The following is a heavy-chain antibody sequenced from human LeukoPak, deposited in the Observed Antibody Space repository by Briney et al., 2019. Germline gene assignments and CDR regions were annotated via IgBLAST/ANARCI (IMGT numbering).Heavy chain of an antibody. D-gene: IGHD3-22*01. Sequence: GGSLRLSCAASGFTFSSYSMNWVRQAPGKGLEWVSSISSSSSYIYYADSVKGRFTISRDNAKNSLYLQMNSLRAEDTAVYYCATYDPRGYYYYGMDVWGQGTTVTVSS. J-gene: IGHJ6*02. CDR2: ISSSSSYI. V-gene: IGHV3-21*04. CDR3: ATYDPRGYYYYGMDV. CDR1: GFTFSSYS.